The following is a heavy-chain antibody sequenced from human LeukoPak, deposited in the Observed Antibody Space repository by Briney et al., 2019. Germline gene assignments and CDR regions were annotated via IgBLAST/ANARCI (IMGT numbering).Heavy chain of an antibody. CDR1: GGSMSTYY. CDR3: ARYLWSGAAPGSWFDP. V-gene: IGHV4-59*08. Sequence: PSETLSLTCTVSGGSMSTYYWNWIRQPPGKGLEWIGYINYSGNTNYNPSLKSRDTISVDTSKNQFSLKLSSVTAADTAVYYCARYLWSGAAPGSWFDPWGQGTLVTVSS. CDR2: INYSGNT. D-gene: IGHD2-15*01. J-gene: IGHJ5*02.